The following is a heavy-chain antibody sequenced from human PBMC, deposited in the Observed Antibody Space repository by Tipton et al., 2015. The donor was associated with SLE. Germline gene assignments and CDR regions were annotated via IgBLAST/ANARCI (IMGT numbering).Heavy chain of an antibody. D-gene: IGHD6-25*01. V-gene: IGHV1-69*05. CDR1: GGTFSSYA. J-gene: IGHJ5*02. CDR3: ARQADLNWFDP. CDR2: NIPIFGTA. Sequence: QSGAEVKKPGSSVKVSCKASGGTFSSYAISWVRQAPGQGLEWMGGNIPIFGTANYAQKLQGRVTMTTDTSTSTAYMELRSLRSDDTAVYYCARQADLNWFDPWGQGTLVTVSS.